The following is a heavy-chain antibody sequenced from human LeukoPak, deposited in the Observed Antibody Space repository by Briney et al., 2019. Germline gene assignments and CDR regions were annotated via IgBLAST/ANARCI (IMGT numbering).Heavy chain of an antibody. CDR1: GFTFSSYS. J-gene: IGHJ5*02. D-gene: IGHD3-10*01. V-gene: IGHV3-48*01. CDR2: ISSASNTI. Sequence: PGGSLRLSCAASGFTFSSYSMNWVRQAPGKGLEWISYISSASNTIYYADSVKGRFTISRDNAKNSVYPQMNSLRAEDTAMYYCARDGWFGDYNWFDPWGQGTLVTVSS. CDR3: ARDGWFGDYNWFDP.